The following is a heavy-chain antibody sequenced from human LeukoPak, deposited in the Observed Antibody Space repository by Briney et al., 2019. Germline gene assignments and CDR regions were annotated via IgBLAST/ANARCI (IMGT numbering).Heavy chain of an antibody. CDR2: ISAYNGNT. CDR1: GYTFTSYG. Sequence: ASVKVSCKASGYTFTSYGISWVRQAPGQGLEWMGWISAYNGNTNYAQKFQGRVTMTEDTSTDTAYMELSSLRSEDTAVYYCAASLGQWLARWGQGTLVTVSS. CDR3: AASLGQWLAR. D-gene: IGHD6-19*01. J-gene: IGHJ4*02. V-gene: IGHV1-18*01.